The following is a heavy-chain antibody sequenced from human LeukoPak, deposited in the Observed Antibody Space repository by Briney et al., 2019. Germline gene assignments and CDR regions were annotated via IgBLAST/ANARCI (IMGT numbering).Heavy chain of an antibody. V-gene: IGHV3-66*01. CDR1: GLTVSSTY. D-gene: IGHD3-3*01. CDR3: ARDPLEWYFDY. Sequence: GGSLRLSCAASGLTVSSTYMSWVRQTPGKGLEWVSVIYSGGSTYYADSVKGRFTISRDNSKNTLYLQMNSLRAEDTAVYYCARDPLEWYFDYWGQGTLVTVSS. J-gene: IGHJ4*02. CDR2: IYSGGST.